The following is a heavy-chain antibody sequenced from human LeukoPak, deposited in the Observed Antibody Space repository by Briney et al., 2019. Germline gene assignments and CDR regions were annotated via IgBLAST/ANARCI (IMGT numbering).Heavy chain of an antibody. CDR2: IDSNGGST. CDR1: GFTFSRDW. J-gene: IGHJ3*01. CDR3: ASLLSGGGYALDV. D-gene: IGHD3-16*01. V-gene: IGHV3-74*01. Sequence: GGSLRLSCAASGFTFSRDWMHWVRQAPGKGLEWVSRIDSNGGSTTYADPVRGRFTISRDNVKNTLYLQMNSLTAEDTAVYYCASLLSGGGYALDVWGQGTLVIVSS.